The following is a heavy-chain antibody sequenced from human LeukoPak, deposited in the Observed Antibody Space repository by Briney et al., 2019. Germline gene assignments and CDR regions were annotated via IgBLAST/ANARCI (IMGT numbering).Heavy chain of an antibody. CDR3: ASGSYYFDY. J-gene: IGHJ4*02. D-gene: IGHD1-26*01. V-gene: IGHV4-59*08. CDR2: IYYSGTT. Sequence: SETLSLTCNVSGGSIRTYYWSWIRQPPGKGLEWIGYIYYSGTTNYNPSLKSRVTISVDTSKNQFSLKLSSVTAADTAIYYCASGSYYFDYWGQGTLVTVSS. CDR1: GGSIRTYY.